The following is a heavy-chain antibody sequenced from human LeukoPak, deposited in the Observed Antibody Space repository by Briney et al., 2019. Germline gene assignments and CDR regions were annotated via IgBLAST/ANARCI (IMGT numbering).Heavy chain of an antibody. J-gene: IGHJ4*02. CDR2: IIPILGIA. Sequence: ASVKVSRKASGGTFSSYAISWVRQAPGQGLEWMGRIIPILGIANYARKFQGRVTITADKSTSTAYMELSSLRSEDTAVYYCAADRWGFFNYWGQGTLVTVSS. D-gene: IGHD3-3*01. CDR3: AADRWGFFNY. V-gene: IGHV1-69*04. CDR1: GGTFSSYA.